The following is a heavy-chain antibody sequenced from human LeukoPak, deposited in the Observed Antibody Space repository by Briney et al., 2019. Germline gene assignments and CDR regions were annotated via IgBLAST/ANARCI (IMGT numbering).Heavy chain of an antibody. Sequence: PGGSLRLSCTGSGFTFGDHAMSWVRQAPGKGLEWVGFIRSKAYRGTTEYAASVKGRFTISRADSASIAYLQMNSPRTEDTAVYYCARGPIQLWIHNAMDVWGQGTTVTVSS. CDR2: IRSKAYRGTT. CDR3: ARGPIQLWIHNAMDV. D-gene: IGHD5-18*01. CDR1: GFTFGDHA. V-gene: IGHV3-49*04. J-gene: IGHJ6*02.